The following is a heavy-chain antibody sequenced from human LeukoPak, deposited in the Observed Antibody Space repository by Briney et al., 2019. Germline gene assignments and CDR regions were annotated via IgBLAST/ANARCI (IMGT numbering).Heavy chain of an antibody. CDR2: ISSNGGST. D-gene: IGHD3-3*01. J-gene: IGHJ5*02. CDR1: GFTFSSYA. CDR3: ARGYDFWSGYPTFDP. V-gene: IGHV3-64*01. Sequence: EGSLRLSCAASGFTFSSYAMHWVRQAPGKGLEYVSAISSNGGSTYYANSVKGRFTISRDNSKNTLYLQMGSLRSEDMSVYYCARGYDFWSGYPTFDPWGQGTLVTVSS.